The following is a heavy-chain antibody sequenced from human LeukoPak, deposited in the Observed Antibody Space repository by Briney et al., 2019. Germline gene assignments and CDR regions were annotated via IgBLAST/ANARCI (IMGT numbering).Heavy chain of an antibody. CDR3: ARDRRYSGYDQEGDY. V-gene: IGHV1-8*03. CDR1: GYTFTSYD. CDR2: MNPNSGNT. D-gene: IGHD5-12*01. J-gene: IGHJ4*02. Sequence: PMASVKVSCKASGYTFTSYDINWVRQATGQGLEWMGWMNPNSGNTGYAQKFQGRVTITRNTSISTAYMELSSLRSEDTAVYYCARDRRYSGYDQEGDYWGQGTLVTVSS.